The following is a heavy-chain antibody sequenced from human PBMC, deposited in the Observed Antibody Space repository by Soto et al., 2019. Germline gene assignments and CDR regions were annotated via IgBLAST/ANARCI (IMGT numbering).Heavy chain of an antibody. D-gene: IGHD3-10*01. Sequence: SETLSLTCTASGGSISSYYWSWIRQPPGKGLEWIGYIYYSGSTNYNPSLKSRVTISVDTSKNQFSLKLSSVTAADMAVYYCARDRATGNYHYGMDVWGQGTTVTVSS. J-gene: IGHJ6*02. V-gene: IGHV4-59*01. CDR3: ARDRATGNYHYGMDV. CDR1: GGSISSYY. CDR2: IYYSGST.